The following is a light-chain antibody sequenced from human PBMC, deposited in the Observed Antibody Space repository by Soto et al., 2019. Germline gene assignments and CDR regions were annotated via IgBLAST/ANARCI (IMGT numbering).Light chain of an antibody. V-gene: IGKV3-11*01. CDR2: DGS. J-gene: IGKJ5*01. CDR3: QQRRQWPPD. CDR1: QSVSNN. Sequence: EIVMTQSPATLSVSPGEKDTLSCRASQSVSNNLAWFQQKPGQAPRLLTYDGSHRASGIPARFSGSGSGTDFTLTITSLEPEDFAVYYCQQRRQWPPDFGQGTRLDIK.